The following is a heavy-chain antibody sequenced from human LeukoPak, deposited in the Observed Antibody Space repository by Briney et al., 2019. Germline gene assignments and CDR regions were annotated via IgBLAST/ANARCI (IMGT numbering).Heavy chain of an antibody. Sequence: GRSLRLSCAASGFTFSSYAMSWVRQAPGKGLEGVSSISGSNENTYYADSVKDRFTISRDNSKNTLSLQMNSLRAEDTAVYYCAKGRGTTVTSAANYWGQGTLVTVSS. CDR3: AKGRGTTVTSAANY. CDR2: ISGSNENT. V-gene: IGHV3-23*01. CDR1: GFTFSSYA. D-gene: IGHD4-17*01. J-gene: IGHJ4*02.